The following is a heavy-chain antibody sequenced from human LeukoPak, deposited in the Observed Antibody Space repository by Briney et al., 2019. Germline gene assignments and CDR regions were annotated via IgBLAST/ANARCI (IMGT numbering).Heavy chain of an antibody. Sequence: GGSLRLSCAASGFTFIRYGMHWVRQAPGKGLEWVAVISYDGSYKYYADSVKGRFTISRDNSKNTLFLQMNSLRAEDTALYYCAKVHSSGWDLLDYWGQGTLVTVSS. CDR1: GFTFIRYG. D-gene: IGHD6-19*01. CDR3: AKVHSSGWDLLDY. V-gene: IGHV3-30*18. CDR2: ISYDGSYK. J-gene: IGHJ4*02.